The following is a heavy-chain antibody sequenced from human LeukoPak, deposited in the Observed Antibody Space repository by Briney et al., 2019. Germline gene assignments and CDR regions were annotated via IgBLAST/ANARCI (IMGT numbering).Heavy chain of an antibody. V-gene: IGHV3-7*01. CDR1: RFAFSRYW. CDR3: ARETSGSH. J-gene: IGHJ4*02. D-gene: IGHD1-26*01. CDR2: IKQDGSAK. Sequence: PGGSLRLSCAASRFAFSRYWMSWVRQAPGKGLEWVANIKQDGSAKYYVDSVKGRFTISRDNAKNSLYLQMNSLRADDTAVYYCARETSGSHWGQGTLVTVSS.